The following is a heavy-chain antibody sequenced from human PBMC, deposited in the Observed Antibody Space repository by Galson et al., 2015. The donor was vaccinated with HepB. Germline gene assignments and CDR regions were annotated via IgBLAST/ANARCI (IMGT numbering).Heavy chain of an antibody. Sequence: SVKVSCKASGFTFTSSAMQWVRQARGQRLEWIGWIVVGSGNTNYAQKFQERVTITRDMSTSTAYMELSSLRSEDTAVYYCAADRSYGDYSGWDLDYYGMDVWGQGTTVTVSS. CDR2: IVVGSGNT. D-gene: IGHD4-17*01. CDR1: GFTFTSSA. CDR3: AADRSYGDYSGWDLDYYGMDV. V-gene: IGHV1-58*02. J-gene: IGHJ6*02.